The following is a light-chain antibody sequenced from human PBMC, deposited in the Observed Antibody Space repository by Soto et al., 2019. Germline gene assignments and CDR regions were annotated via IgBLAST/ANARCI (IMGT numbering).Light chain of an antibody. Sequence: QSALTQPPSASGSPGQSVTISCTGTSSDVGGYNYVSRYQQHPGKAPKLMIYEVSKRPSGVPDRFSGSKSGNTASLTVSGLQAEDEADYYCSSYAGSSGVVFGGGTKVTVL. V-gene: IGLV2-8*01. J-gene: IGLJ2*01. CDR1: SSDVGGYNY. CDR2: EVS. CDR3: SSYAGSSGVV.